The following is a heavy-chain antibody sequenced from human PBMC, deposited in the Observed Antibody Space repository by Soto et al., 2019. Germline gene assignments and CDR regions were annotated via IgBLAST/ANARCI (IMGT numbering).Heavy chain of an antibody. J-gene: IGHJ6*02. CDR3: AKELGLRLGYYYYGMDV. V-gene: IGHV3-30*18. Sequence: GGSLRLSCAASGFTFSSYGMHWVRQAPGKGLEWVAVISYDGSNKYYADSVKGRFTISRDNSKNTLYLQMNSLRAEDTAVYYCAKELGLRLGYYYYGMDVWGQGTTVTVSS. CDR2: ISYDGSNK. D-gene: IGHD2-15*01. CDR1: GFTFSSYG.